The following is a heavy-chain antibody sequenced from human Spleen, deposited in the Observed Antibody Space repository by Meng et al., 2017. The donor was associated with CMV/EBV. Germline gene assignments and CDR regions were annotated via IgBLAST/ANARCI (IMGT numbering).Heavy chain of an antibody. CDR2: IYYSGST. J-gene: IGHJ6*02. CDR3: ARGGWVVRDYSYGLDV. V-gene: IGHV4-59*04. CDR1: GGSISSYS. D-gene: IGHD6-19*01. Sequence: GSLRLSCTVSGGSISSYSWGWIRQPPGKGLEWIGSIYYSGSTYYNPSLKSRVTMSVDTSKNQFSLKLNSVTAADTAMYYGARGGWVVRDYSYGLDVWGQGTTVTVSS.